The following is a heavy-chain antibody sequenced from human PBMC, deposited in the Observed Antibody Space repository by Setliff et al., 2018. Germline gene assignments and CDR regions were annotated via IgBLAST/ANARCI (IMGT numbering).Heavy chain of an antibody. CDR1: GGSISSGGYY. Sequence: SSETLSLTCTVSGGSISSGGYYWSWIRQHPGKGLEWIGYIYYSGSTYYNPSLKSRVTISVDTSKNQFSLKLSSVTAADTAVYYCARDRVVVLAGRRGFYFDYWGQGTLVTVSS. CDR3: ARDRVVVLAGRRGFYFDY. CDR2: IYYSGST. V-gene: IGHV4-31*03. J-gene: IGHJ4*02. D-gene: IGHD2-15*01.